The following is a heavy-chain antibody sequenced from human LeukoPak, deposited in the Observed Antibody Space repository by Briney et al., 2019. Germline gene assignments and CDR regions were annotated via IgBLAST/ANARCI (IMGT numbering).Heavy chain of an antibody. CDR1: GFTFDGYA. V-gene: IGHV3-9*01. Sequence: GGSLRLSCAASGFTFDGYAMHWVRQAPGKGLEWVSGISWNSGSIGYADSVKGRFTISRDNAKNSLYLQMNSLRAEDTALYYCAKGYCSSTSCYHFDYWGQGTLVTVSS. CDR2: ISWNSGSI. J-gene: IGHJ4*02. CDR3: AKGYCSSTSCYHFDY. D-gene: IGHD2-2*01.